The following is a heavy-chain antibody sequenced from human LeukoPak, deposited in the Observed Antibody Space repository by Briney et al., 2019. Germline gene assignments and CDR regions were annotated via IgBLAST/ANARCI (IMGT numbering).Heavy chain of an antibody. D-gene: IGHD1-20*01. V-gene: IGHV3-74*01. CDR2: INSDGSST. CDR1: GFTFSSYW. Sequence: GGSRRLSCAASGFTFSSYWMHWVRQAPGKGLVWVSRINSDGSSTSYADSVKGRFTISRDNAKNTLYLQMNSLRAEDTAVYYCASITGTTRFDYWGQGTLVTVSS. CDR3: ASITGTTRFDY. J-gene: IGHJ4*02.